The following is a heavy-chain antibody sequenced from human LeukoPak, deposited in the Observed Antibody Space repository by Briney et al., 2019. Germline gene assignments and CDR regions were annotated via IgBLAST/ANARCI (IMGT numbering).Heavy chain of an antibody. CDR1: GFTFSSYW. CDR2: IKQDGSEK. CDR3: ARFLGYDILTGYGTYGMDV. J-gene: IGHJ6*02. V-gene: IGHV3-7*01. Sequence: GGYLRLSCAASGFTFSSYWMSWVRQAPGKGLEWVANIKQDGSEKYYVDSVKGRFTISRDNAKNSLYLQMNSLRAEDTAVYYCARFLGYDILTGYGTYGMDVWGQGTTVTVSS. D-gene: IGHD3-9*01.